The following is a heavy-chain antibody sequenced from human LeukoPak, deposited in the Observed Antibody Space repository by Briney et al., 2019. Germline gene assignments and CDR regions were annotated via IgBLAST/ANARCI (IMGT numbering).Heavy chain of an antibody. CDR3: AGPDPSGYSYGSIGY. V-gene: IGHV1-46*01. Sequence: GASVKVSCKASGYTFTSYYMHWVRQAPGQGLEWMGIINPSGGSTSYAQKFQGRVTMTRDMSTSTVYMELSSLRSEDTAVYYCAGPDPSGYSYGSIGYWGQGTLVTVSS. D-gene: IGHD5-18*01. J-gene: IGHJ4*02. CDR1: GYTFTSYY. CDR2: INPSGGST.